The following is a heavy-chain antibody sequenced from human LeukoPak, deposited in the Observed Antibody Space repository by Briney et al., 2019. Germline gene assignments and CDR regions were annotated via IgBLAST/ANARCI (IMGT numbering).Heavy chain of an antibody. V-gene: IGHV4-59*01. J-gene: IGHJ2*01. Sequence: SETLSLTCTVSGASISGYYWTWIRQPPGKGLKWIGQMYYSANTNYNPSLKSRVTMSVDTSKNQFSLKLSSVTAADTAVYYCARLDDGSGYHYLNWYFDLWGRGTLVTVSS. D-gene: IGHD3-22*01. CDR1: GASISGYY. CDR3: ARLDDGSGYHYLNWYFDL. CDR2: MYYSANT.